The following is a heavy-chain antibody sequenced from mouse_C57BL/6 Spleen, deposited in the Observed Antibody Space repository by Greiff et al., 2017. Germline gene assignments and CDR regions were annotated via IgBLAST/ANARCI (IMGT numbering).Heavy chain of an antibody. V-gene: IGHV1-61*01. CDR3: ARHYYGSLYYYAMDY. Sequence: QVQLQQPGAELVRPGSSVKLSCKASGYTFTSYWMDWVKQRPGQGLEWIGNIYPSDSDTHYNQKFKDKATLTVAKSSSTAYMQLSSLTSEDSAVYYGARHYYGSLYYYAMDYWGQGTSVTVSS. D-gene: IGHD1-1*01. J-gene: IGHJ4*01. CDR2: IYPSDSDT. CDR1: GYTFTSYW.